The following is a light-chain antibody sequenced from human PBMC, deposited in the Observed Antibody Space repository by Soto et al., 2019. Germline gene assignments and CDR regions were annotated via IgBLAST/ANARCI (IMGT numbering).Light chain of an antibody. CDR3: QQYNKWPPT. V-gene: IGKV3-11*01. CDR2: DAS. J-gene: IGKJ1*01. Sequence: EIVLTQSPDTLSLSPGERATLSCLASHSVTTHLAWFQQRPVQTPRLLIYDASTRAPGIPDRFSGSGSGTDFTLTISRLEPEDFAVYYCQQYNKWPPTFGQGTKVDI. CDR1: HSVTTH.